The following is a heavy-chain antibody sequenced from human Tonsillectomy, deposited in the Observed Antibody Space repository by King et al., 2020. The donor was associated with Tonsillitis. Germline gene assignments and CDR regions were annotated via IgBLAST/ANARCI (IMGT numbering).Heavy chain of an antibody. CDR3: ARGYLNYYDSSGLSSFDY. CDR1: GGSISSYY. D-gene: IGHD3-22*01. CDR2: IYNSGYT. J-gene: IGHJ4*02. Sequence: VQLQESGPGLVKPSETLSLTCTVSGGSISSYYWAWIRQPPGKGLEWIGNIYNSGYTNYNPSLKSRVTISVATSKNQFSLKLSSVTTADTAVYYCARGYLNYYDSSGLSSFDYWGQATLVTVSS. V-gene: IGHV4-59*01.